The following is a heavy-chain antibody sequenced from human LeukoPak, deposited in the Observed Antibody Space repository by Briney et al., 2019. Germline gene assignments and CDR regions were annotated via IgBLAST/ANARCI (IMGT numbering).Heavy chain of an antibody. V-gene: IGHV3-74*01. CDR3: ASASSHRIAAGGDY. CDR1: GFTFSNYW. CDR2: INSDGSAR. J-gene: IGHJ4*02. Sequence: GGSLRLSCAAPGFTFSNYWMHWVRQAPGKGLVWVSRINSDGSARSHADSVKGRFTISRDNAKKTLYLQMTSLRTEDTAVYYCASASSHRIAAGGDYWGQGILVTVSS. D-gene: IGHD6-13*01.